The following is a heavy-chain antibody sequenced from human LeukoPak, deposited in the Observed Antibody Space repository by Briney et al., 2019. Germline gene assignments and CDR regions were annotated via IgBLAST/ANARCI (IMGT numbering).Heavy chain of an antibody. J-gene: IGHJ6*03. CDR1: GGSISSSNW. CDR2: IYHSGST. V-gene: IGHV4-4*02. Sequence: SETLSLTCAVSGGSISSSNWWSWVRQPPGKGLEWIGEIYHSGSTNYNPSLKSRVTISVDKSKNQFSLKLSSVTAADTAVYYCARHYYDSSGYYDYYYYYYMDVWGKGTTVTVSS. CDR3: ARHYYDSSGYYDYYYYYYMDV. D-gene: IGHD3-22*01.